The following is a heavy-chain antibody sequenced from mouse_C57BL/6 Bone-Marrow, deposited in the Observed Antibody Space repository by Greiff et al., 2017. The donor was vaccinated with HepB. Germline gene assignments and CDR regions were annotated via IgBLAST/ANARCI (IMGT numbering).Heavy chain of an antibody. CDR2: INYDGSST. V-gene: IGHV5-16*01. CDR1: GFTFSDYY. CDR3: ARTDYGSFYAMDY. Sequence: EVQLQESEGGLVQPGSSMKLSCTASGFTFSDYYMAWVRQVPEKGLEWVANINYDGSSTYYLDSLKSRFIISRDNAKNILYLQMSSLKSEDTATYYCARTDYGSFYAMDYWGQGTSVTVSS. D-gene: IGHD1-1*01. J-gene: IGHJ4*01.